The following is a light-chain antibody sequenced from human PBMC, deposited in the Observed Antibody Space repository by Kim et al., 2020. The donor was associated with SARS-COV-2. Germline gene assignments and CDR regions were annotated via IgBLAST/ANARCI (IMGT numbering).Light chain of an antibody. CDR3: QKYNVPPLT. V-gene: IGKV1-27*01. CDR2: AAS. CDR1: LGISYY. Sequence: DIQMTQSPSSLSASVGDRVTITCRASLGISYYLAWYQQKPGKVPKLLIYAASTLQSGVPPRFSGSGSATDFTLTISSLQPEDVATYYCQKYNVPPLTFGGGTKVDIK. J-gene: IGKJ4*01.